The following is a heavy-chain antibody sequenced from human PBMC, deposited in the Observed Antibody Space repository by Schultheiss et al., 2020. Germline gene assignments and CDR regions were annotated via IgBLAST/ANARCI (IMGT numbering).Heavy chain of an antibody. J-gene: IGHJ6*04. D-gene: IGHD5-18*01. CDR3: ARIRHYYGMDV. Sequence: SGPTLVKPTQTLTLTCTFSGFSLTTSGVGVGWIRQPPGKALEWLALIYWDDDKRYSPSLKSRLTITKDTSKNQVVLTMTNMDPVDTATYYCARIRHYYGMDVWGKGTTVTFSS. V-gene: IGHV2-5*02. CDR2: IYWDDDK. CDR1: GFSLTTSGVG.